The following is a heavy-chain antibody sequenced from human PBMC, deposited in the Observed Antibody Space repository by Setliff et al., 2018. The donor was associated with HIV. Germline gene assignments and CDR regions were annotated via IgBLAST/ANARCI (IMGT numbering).Heavy chain of an antibody. CDR3: ARSNRGYDSRGFYRENWFDP. D-gene: IGHD3-22*01. CDR1: GYRFTSYW. J-gene: IGHJ5*02. V-gene: IGHV5-51*01. CDR2: IYPGDSDT. Sequence: GESLKISCKASGYRFTSYWIAWVRQMPGKGLEWMGIIYPGDSDTRYSPSFQGQVTISVDKSLDSAYLQWNTLKASDTAMYYCARSNRGYDSRGFYRENWFDPWGQGTRSPSPQ.